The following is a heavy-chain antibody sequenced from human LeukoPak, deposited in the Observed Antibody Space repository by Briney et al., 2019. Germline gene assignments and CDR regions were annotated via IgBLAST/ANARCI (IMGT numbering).Heavy chain of an antibody. V-gene: IGHV4-34*01. CDR2: INHRGST. J-gene: IGHJ4*02. D-gene: IGHD4-23*01. Sequence: PSETLSLTCGVYGGSFSGYYWSWIRQPPGKGLEWIGEINHRGSTNYNPSLKSRVTISVDTSKNQFSLRLSSVTAADTAIYYCARLRSYGGNRGIDYWGQGTLVAVSS. CDR3: ARLRSYGGNRGIDY. CDR1: GGSFSGYY.